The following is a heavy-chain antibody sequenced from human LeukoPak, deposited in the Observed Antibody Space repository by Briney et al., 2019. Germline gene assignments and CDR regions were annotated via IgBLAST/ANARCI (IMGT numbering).Heavy chain of an antibody. CDR2: ITGSGGAT. J-gene: IGHJ4*02. V-gene: IGHV3-23*01. CDR3: AKDYVGGY. D-gene: IGHD3-16*01. Sequence: PGGSLRLSCAASGFTFSTYAVNWVRQAPGKGLEWVSAITGSGGATYYADPVKGRFTISRDNSKNTLYLQMNSLRAEDTAVYYCAKDYVGGYWGQGTLVTVSS. CDR1: GFTFSTYA.